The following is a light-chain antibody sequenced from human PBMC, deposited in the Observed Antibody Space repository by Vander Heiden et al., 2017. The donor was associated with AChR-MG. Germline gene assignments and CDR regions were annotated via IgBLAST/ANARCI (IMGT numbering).Light chain of an antibody. V-gene: IGLV1-51*02. J-gene: IGLJ2*01. CDR1: HPNVRNNH. Sequence: QSVLTQPPSVAAAQGYTVTISCPGSHPNVRNNHVWSFPQLPGTPHNVTICDNYKRPSGMPDRFSGSKSGTSATVYNTGLQTGEEATYYCGTWDCSLRGFVFGGGTKLTVL. CDR3: GTWDCSLRGFV. CDR2: DNY.